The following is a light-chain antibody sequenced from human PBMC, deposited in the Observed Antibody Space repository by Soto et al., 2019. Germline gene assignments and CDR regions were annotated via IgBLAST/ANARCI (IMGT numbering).Light chain of an antibody. V-gene: IGKV1-12*01. J-gene: IGKJ5*01. CDR3: QLSDSSLT. CDR1: RNIGDR. Sequence: SVSASFGDRVTINFRASRNIGDRLAWFRHKPGKAPQLLIQTASTLIRETPSRFSGSGSGTDFTLTISSLQPEDFATYYCQLSDSSLTFGQGTRLEIK. CDR2: TAS.